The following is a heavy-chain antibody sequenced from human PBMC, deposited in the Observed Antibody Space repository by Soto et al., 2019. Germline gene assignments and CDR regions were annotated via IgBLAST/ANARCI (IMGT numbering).Heavy chain of an antibody. V-gene: IGHV4-30-4*01. Sequence: QVQLQESGPGLVKPSQTLSLTCTVSGGSISSGDYYWSWIRQPPGKGLEWIGYIYYSGSTYYHPSLKTRVTISVDTSKNQFSLKLSSVTAADTAVYYCARVSEGPYYDSSGYPDYWGQGTLVTVSS. D-gene: IGHD3-22*01. CDR2: IYYSGST. J-gene: IGHJ4*02. CDR3: ARVSEGPYYDSSGYPDY. CDR1: GGSISSGDYY.